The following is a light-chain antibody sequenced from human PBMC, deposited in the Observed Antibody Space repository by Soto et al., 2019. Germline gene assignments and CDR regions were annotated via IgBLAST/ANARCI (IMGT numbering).Light chain of an antibody. J-gene: IGKJ1*01. V-gene: IGKV3-15*01. CDR3: QQYHNWRKWPWT. CDR1: QSVSSN. CDR2: GAS. Sequence: EIVMTQSPATLSVSPGERATLSCRASQSVSSNLAWYQQKPGQAPRLLIYGASTRATGIPARFSGSGSGTAFTLTISSLQSEDFAVYYCQQYHNWRKWPWTFGQGTKADIK.